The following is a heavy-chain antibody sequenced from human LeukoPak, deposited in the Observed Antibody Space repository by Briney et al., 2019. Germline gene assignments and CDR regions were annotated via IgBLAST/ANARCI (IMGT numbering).Heavy chain of an antibody. D-gene: IGHD4-17*01. Sequence: ASVKVSCKASGYTFTGYYMHWVRQAPGQGLEWMGWINPNSGGTNYAQKFQGRVTMTRDTSISTAYMELSRLRSDDTAVYYCVRVRDYGNYMDVWGKGTTVTVSS. CDR1: GYTFTGYY. CDR3: VRVRDYGNYMDV. CDR2: INPNSGGT. V-gene: IGHV1-2*02. J-gene: IGHJ6*03.